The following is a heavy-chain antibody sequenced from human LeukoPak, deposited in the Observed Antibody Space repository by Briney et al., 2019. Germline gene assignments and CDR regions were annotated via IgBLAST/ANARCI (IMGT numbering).Heavy chain of an antibody. CDR2: ISTSGTII. CDR1: GFTFSDYE. V-gene: IGHV3-48*03. D-gene: IGHD2-15*01. Sequence: GGSLRLSCAASGFTFSDYEMNWVRQAPGKGLEWVLHISTSGTIIHYADSVKGRFTISRDNAKNSLYLQMNSLRAEDTALYFCARDATTEAATVYMDVWGKGTTVTISS. J-gene: IGHJ6*03. CDR3: ARDATTEAATVYMDV.